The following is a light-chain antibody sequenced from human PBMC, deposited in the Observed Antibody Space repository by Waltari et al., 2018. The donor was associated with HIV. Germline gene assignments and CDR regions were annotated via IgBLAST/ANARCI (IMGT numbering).Light chain of an antibody. CDR2: RNN. V-gene: IGLV1-47*01. Sequence: SVLTQPHSASGTPGQSVTISCSGSSPNIGSTYVSWYQQLPGTAPKLLIYRNNQRPSGVPDRFSGFKSGTSASLAISGLRSEDEADYYCAAWDDNLSGWVFGGGSKLTIL. CDR1: SPNIGSTY. J-gene: IGLJ3*02. CDR3: AAWDDNLSGWV.